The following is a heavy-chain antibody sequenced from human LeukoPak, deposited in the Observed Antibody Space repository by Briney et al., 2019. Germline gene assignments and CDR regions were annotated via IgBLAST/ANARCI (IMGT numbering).Heavy chain of an antibody. CDR2: INQGGSDK. CDR3: TRDRSRAEDD. Sequence: GGSLRLSCAASGFSFTNYWMSWVRQAPGKGLEWVANINQGGSDKYYVDSVKGRFTISRDNANNLLYLQMNSLRGEDTAVYYCTRDRSRAEDDWGQGTLVTVSS. CDR1: GFSFTNYW. D-gene: IGHD1-14*01. J-gene: IGHJ4*02. V-gene: IGHV3-7*01.